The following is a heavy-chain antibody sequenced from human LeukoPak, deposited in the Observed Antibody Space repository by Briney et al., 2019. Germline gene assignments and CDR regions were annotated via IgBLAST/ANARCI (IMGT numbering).Heavy chain of an antibody. CDR2: IYYSGST. J-gene: IGHJ4*02. CDR1: GGSISSYY. Sequence: HSETLSLTCTVSGGSISSYYWSWIRQPPGKGLEWIGYIYYSGSTNYNPSLKSRVTISVDTSKNQFSLKLSSVIAADTAVYYCARSHDFWSGEFDYWGQGTLVTVSS. V-gene: IGHV4-59*08. D-gene: IGHD3-3*01. CDR3: ARSHDFWSGEFDY.